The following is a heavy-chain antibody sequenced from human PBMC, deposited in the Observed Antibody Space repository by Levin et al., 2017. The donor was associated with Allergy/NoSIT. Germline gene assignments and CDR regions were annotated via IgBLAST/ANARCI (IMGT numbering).Heavy chain of an antibody. CDR3: AREGNYFRHKNFGY. CDR1: GGTFSSYA. CDR2: IIPIFGTA. J-gene: IGHJ4*02. V-gene: IGHV1-69*13. D-gene: IGHD1-7*01. Sequence: ASVKVSCKASGGTFSSYAISWVRQAPGQGLEWMGGIIPIFGTANYAQKFQGRVTITADESTSTAYMELSSLRSEDTAVYYCAREGNYFRHKNFGYWGQGTLVTVSS.